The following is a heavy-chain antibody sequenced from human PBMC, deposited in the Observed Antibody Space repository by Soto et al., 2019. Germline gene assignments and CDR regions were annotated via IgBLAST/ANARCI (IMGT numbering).Heavy chain of an antibody. CDR3: ARLCSGYSFGCYDY. J-gene: IGHJ4*02. D-gene: IGHD5-18*01. CDR2: IYYSGST. V-gene: IGHV4-39*01. Sequence: QLQLQESGPGLVKPSETLSLTCTVSGGSISSSSNYWGCIRQPPGKGLEWIGTIYYSGSTSYNPSLKSRVTRSVDTSKNQFSLKLRPVTAADSAVYYCARLCSGYSFGCYDYWGQGSQVTVSS. CDR1: GGSISSSSNY.